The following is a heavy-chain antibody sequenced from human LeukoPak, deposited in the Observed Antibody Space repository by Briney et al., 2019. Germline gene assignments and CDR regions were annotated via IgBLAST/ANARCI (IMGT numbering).Heavy chain of an antibody. Sequence: GGSLRLSCAASGFTFSSYSMNWVRQAPGKGVEWVSSISSSSSYIYYADSVKGRFTISRDNAKNSLYLQMNSLRAEDTAVYYCARYYGSGSYYTDYWGQGTLVTVSS. J-gene: IGHJ4*02. CDR2: ISSSSSYI. V-gene: IGHV3-21*01. CDR3: ARYYGSGSYYTDY. D-gene: IGHD3-10*01. CDR1: GFTFSSYS.